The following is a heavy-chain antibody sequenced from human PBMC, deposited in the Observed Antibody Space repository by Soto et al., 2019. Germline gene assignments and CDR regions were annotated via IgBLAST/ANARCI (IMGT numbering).Heavy chain of an antibody. CDR2: INLDSGDT. CDR3: GLERTGTGGFDY. V-gene: IGHV1-2*02. Sequence: ASVKVSCKASGHTFTGHHMHWVRQAPGQGLEWMTLINLDSGDTIYAQKFQGRVTTTRDTSITTAYMDLSGLRYDDTAVYYCGLERTGTGGFDYWGQGTQVTVSA. CDR1: GHTFTGHH. J-gene: IGHJ4*02. D-gene: IGHD1-1*01.